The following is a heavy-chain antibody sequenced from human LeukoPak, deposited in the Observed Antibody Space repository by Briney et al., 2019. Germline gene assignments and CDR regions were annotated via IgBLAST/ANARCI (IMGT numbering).Heavy chain of an antibody. Sequence: SQTLSLTCTVSGGSISSGNYYWSWIRQPAGKGLEWIGRIQTSGSTNYNPSLKSRVTISVDTSKNQFSLKLSSVTAADTAVYYCARMLRLGELSLPTVYFDYWGQGTLVTVSS. D-gene: IGHD3-16*02. CDR3: ARMLRLGELSLPTVYFDY. CDR2: IQTSGST. CDR1: GGSISSGNYY. J-gene: IGHJ4*02. V-gene: IGHV4-61*02.